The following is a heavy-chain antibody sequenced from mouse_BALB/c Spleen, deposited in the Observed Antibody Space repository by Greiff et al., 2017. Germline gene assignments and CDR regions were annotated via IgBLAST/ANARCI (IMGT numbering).Heavy chain of an antibody. CDR2: INPSNGRT. J-gene: IGHJ4*01. Sequence: QVHVKQPGAELVKPGASVKLSCKASGYTFTSYWMHWVKQRPGQGLEWIGEINPSNGRTNYNEKFKSKATQTVDKSSSTAYMQLSSLTSEDSAVYYCARGAMDYWGQGTSVTVSS. CDR1: GYTFTSYW. CDR3: ARGAMDY. V-gene: IGHV1S81*02.